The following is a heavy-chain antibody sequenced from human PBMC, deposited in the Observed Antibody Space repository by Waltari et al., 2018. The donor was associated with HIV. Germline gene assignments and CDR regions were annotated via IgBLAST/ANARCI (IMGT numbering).Heavy chain of an antibody. V-gene: IGHV1-2*02. CDR3: ARVFRGTVNYFDSRLGH. CDR1: GYTFSDYY. CDR2: INPTRGGT. D-gene: IGHD3-22*01. Sequence: QVQLVQSGAEVKKPGASVKVSCTASGYTFSDYYMHWVRQAPGQGLEWMGWINPTRGGTRYAERFQGRVTMTRDTSISTAYMELSRLRFDDTAVYYCARVFRGTVNYFDSRLGHWGQGTLVTVSS. J-gene: IGHJ5*02.